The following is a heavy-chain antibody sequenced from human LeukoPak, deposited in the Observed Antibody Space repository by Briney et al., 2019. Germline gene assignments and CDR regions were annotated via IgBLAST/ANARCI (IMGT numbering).Heavy chain of an antibody. CDR3: ARGIQLWSSWFDP. J-gene: IGHJ5*02. D-gene: IGHD5-18*01. V-gene: IGHV1-18*01. CDR2: ISAYNGNT. Sequence: ASVKVSCKTSGYTLTTYGISWVRQAPGQGLEWMGWISAYNGNTNYAQKLQGRVTMTTDTSTSTAYMELRSLRSDDTAVYYCARGIQLWSSWFDPWGQGTLVTVSS. CDR1: GYTLTTYG.